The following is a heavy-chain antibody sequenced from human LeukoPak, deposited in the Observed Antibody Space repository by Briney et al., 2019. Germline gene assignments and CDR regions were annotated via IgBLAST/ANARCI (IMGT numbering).Heavy chain of an antibody. CDR2: ISSGGSYI. V-gene: IGHV3-21*01. J-gene: IGHJ4*02. CDR3: ARGPALYCTSSSCLDGVD. Sequence: GGSLRLSCAASGFTFSDYAINWVRQAPGKGLEWVSSISSGGSYISYADSVKGRFTVSRDNAKDSLFLQMRSLRDEDTAVYYCARGPALYCTSSSCLDGVDWGQGTLVSVSS. CDR1: GFTFSDYA. D-gene: IGHD2-2*01.